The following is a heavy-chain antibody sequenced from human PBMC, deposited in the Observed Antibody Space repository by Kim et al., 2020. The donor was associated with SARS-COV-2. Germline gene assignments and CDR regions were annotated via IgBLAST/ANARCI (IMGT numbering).Heavy chain of an antibody. V-gene: IGHV3-30*03. CDR2: ISYDGSNK. CDR3: AGHYSSSWAYYYYGMDV. Sequence: GGSLRLSCAASGFTFSSYGMHWVRQAPGKGLEWVAVISYDGSNKYYADSVKGRFTISRDNSKNTLYLQMNSLRAEDTAVYYCAGHYSSSWAYYYYGMDVWGQGTTVTVSS. D-gene: IGHD6-13*01. CDR1: GFTFSSYG. J-gene: IGHJ6*02.